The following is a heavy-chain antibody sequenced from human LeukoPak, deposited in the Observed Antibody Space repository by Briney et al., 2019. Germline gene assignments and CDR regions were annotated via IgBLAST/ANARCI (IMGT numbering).Heavy chain of an antibody. CDR3: ARDLPTSITMVRAALDY. CDR1: GFTFSRYW. CDR2: IKQDGSEK. Sequence: WGSLRLSCAASGFTFSRYWMRWVRQAPGKGLEWVANIKQDGSEKYYVDSVKDRFTISRDNAKNSLYLQMNSLRAEDTAVYYCARDLPTSITMVRAALDYWGQGTLVTVSS. J-gene: IGHJ4*02. V-gene: IGHV3-7*01. D-gene: IGHD3-10*01.